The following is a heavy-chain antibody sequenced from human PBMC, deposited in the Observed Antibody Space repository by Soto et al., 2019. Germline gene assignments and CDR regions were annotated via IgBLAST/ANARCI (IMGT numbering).Heavy chain of an antibody. V-gene: IGHV4-59*08. D-gene: IGHD3-3*01. CDR1: GGSIGSYY. CDR2: IYYSGST. J-gene: IGHJ4*02. CDR3: ARGGWRQIDY. Sequence: QVQLQESGPGLVKPSETLSLTCSVSGGSIGSYYWSWIRQPPGKGLEWIGYIYYSGSTNYNPSLKSRGTLSVDTSKNQCSLKLSSVTAADTAVYYCARGGWRQIDYWGQGTLVTVSS.